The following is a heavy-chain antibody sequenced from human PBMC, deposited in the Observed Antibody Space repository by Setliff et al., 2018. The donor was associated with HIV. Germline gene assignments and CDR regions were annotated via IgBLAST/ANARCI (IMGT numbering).Heavy chain of an antibody. J-gene: IGHJ3*02. CDR3: ARSKTFYDFWGGYYTHGAFKI. D-gene: IGHD3-3*01. V-gene: IGHV4-31*03. CDR1: GDSIRSGGYF. Sequence: SETLSLTCTISGDSIRSGGYFWSWIRQFPGKGLEWIGSIYYTGTSYYSSSLKSRLSMSVDMSKNQFSLNLTSVTAADTAVYYCARSKTFYDFWGGYYTHGAFKIWGLGTMVT. CDR2: IYYTGTS.